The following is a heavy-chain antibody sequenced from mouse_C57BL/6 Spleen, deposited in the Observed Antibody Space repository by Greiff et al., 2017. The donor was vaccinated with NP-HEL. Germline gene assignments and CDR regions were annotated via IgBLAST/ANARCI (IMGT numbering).Heavy chain of an antibody. CDR1: GYSITSGYD. CDR3: ARGDDYDYFDY. CDR2: ISYSGST. D-gene: IGHD2-4*01. Sequence: EVQLQESGPGMVKPSQSLSLTCTVIGYSITSGYDWHWIRHFPGNKLEWMGYISYSGSTNYNPSLKSRISITHDTSKNHFFLKLNSVTTEDTATYYCARGDDYDYFDYWGQGTTLTVSS. J-gene: IGHJ2*01. V-gene: IGHV3-1*01.